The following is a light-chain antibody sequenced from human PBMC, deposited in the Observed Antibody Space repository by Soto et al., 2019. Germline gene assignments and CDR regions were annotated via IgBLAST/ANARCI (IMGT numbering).Light chain of an antibody. V-gene: IGLV2-14*01. CDR3: SSYTTNSTLL. J-gene: IGLJ3*02. CDR2: EVR. Sequence: QSVLTQPASVSGSLGQSITISCTGSNRDIGAYNLVSWYQQYPDTAPKLIIYEVRNRPSGVSYRFTGSRSGNTASLTISALQADDESTFYCSSYTTNSTLLFGGGTKVTVL. CDR1: NRDIGAYNL.